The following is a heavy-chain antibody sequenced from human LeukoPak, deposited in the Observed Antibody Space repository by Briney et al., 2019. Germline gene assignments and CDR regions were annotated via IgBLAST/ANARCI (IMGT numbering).Heavy chain of an antibody. J-gene: IGHJ4*01. V-gene: IGHV3-74*01. CDR1: GFTFSSYW. D-gene: IGHD3-3*01. CDR3: ARDGAYSTTFY. Sequence: PGGSLRLSCAASGFTFSSYWVYWVRQAPGKGLVWVSRINSDESSTSYADSVKGRFTISRDNAKNTLYLQMNSLRAEDTAVYYCARDGAYSTTFYWGQGTLVTVSS. CDR2: INSDESST.